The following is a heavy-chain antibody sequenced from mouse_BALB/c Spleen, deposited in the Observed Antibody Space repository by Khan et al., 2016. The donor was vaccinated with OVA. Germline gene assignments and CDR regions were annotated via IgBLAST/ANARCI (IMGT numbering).Heavy chain of an antibody. CDR1: GFSLTSYG. CDR3: ARWFDGYSSLYAMDY. Sequence: VELVESGPGLVAPSQSLSITCTVSGFSLTSYGIHWVRQPPGKGLEWLVVIWSDGSTNYNSVLKSRLSISKDNSKSQVFLKMNSLHTDDTAIYYCARWFDGYSSLYAMDYWGQGTSGTVSS. D-gene: IGHD2-3*01. V-gene: IGHV2-6*02. J-gene: IGHJ4*01. CDR2: IWSDGST.